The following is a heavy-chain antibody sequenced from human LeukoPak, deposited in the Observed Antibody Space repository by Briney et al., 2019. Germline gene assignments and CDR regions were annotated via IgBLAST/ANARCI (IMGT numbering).Heavy chain of an antibody. CDR2: ISYDGSNK. Sequence: GGSRRLSCAASGFTFSTYGMHWVRQAPGKGLEWVAVISYDGSNKYYADSVKGRFTISRDNSKNTLYLQMNSLRAEDTAVYYCVCRREIDYWGQGTLVTVSS. D-gene: IGHD1-26*01. V-gene: IGHV3-30*03. CDR1: GFTFSTYG. CDR3: VCRREIDY. J-gene: IGHJ4*02.